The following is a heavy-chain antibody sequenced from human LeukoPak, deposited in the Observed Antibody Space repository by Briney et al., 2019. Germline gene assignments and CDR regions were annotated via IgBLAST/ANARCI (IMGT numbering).Heavy chain of an antibody. D-gene: IGHD2-21*02. CDR1: GDSISDYY. J-gene: IGHJ3*02. CDR2: IYTNGIT. V-gene: IGHV4-4*07. CDR3: ARGVMTAIFALDI. Sequence: SETLSLTCTVSGDSISDYYWSWIRQPAGKGLELIGRIYTNGITNYNPSLKSRVTTSVDTSKNQLSLRLSSVTAADTAVYYCARGVMTAIFALDIWGQGTMVTVSS.